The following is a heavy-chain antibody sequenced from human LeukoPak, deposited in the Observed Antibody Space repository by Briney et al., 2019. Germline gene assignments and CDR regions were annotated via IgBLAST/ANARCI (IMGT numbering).Heavy chain of an antibody. CDR3: ARSPPSWTHSSYYFDY. D-gene: IGHD6-6*01. Sequence: SVKVSCKASGGTFSSYAISWVRQAPGQGLEWMGGVIPIFGTANYAQKFQGRVTIPTDESTSTAYMELSSLRSEDTAVYYCARSPPSWTHSSYYFDYWGQGTLVTVSS. V-gene: IGHV1-69*05. CDR1: GGTFSSYA. CDR2: VIPIFGTA. J-gene: IGHJ4*02.